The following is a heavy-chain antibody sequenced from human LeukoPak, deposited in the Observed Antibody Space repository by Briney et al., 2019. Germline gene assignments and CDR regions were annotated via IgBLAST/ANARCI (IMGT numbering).Heavy chain of an antibody. J-gene: IGHJ4*02. CDR1: GFTFSGAW. CDR3: MTLYVDYAR. D-gene: IGHD4-17*01. V-gene: IGHV3-15*01. CDR2: IKSKINGGTT. Sequence: PGGSLRLSCAASGFTFSGAWLSWVHQAPGKGLEWVGRIKSKINGGTTDYAAPVNGRFSITRDDSKNTPYLQMSSLKTEDTGVYYCMTLYVDYARWGQGTLVTVSS.